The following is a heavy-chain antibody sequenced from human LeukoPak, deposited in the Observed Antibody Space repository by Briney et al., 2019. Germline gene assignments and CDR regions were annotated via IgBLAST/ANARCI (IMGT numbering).Heavy chain of an antibody. D-gene: IGHD5-12*01. CDR1: GGSFSGYY. CDR3: ARGGYSGYAY. V-gene: IGHV4-34*01. J-gene: IGHJ4*02. Sequence: PSETLSLTCAVYGGSFSGYYWSWIRQPPGKGLEWIGEINHSGSTNYNPSLKSRVTISVDTSKNQFSLKLSSVTAADTAVYYCARGGYSGYAYWGQGTLVTVSS. CDR2: INHSGST.